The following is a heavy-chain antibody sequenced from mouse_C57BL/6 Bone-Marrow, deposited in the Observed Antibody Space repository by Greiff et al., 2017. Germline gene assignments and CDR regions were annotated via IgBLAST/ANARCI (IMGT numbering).Heavy chain of an antibody. Sequence: EVKVVESGGDLVKPGGSLKLSCAASGFTFSSYGMSWVRQTPDKRLEWVATISSGGSYTYYPDSVKGRFTISRDNAKNTLYLQMSSLKSEDTAMYYCATITGDMDYWGQGTSVTVSS. J-gene: IGHJ4*01. CDR2: ISSGGSYT. CDR3: ATITGDMDY. CDR1: GFTFSSYG. V-gene: IGHV5-6*01. D-gene: IGHD2-12*01.